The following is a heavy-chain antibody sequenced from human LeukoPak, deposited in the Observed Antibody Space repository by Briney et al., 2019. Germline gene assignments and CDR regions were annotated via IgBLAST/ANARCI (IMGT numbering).Heavy chain of an antibody. Sequence: PGGSLRLSCAASGFTFSRNAMHWVRQAPGKGLEWVAVTSPDGSEKYYADSVKGRFTISRDNSKNTVFLQMNRLSTEDTAVYSCFTGSHYYYDSWGQGTLVTVSS. J-gene: IGHJ5*01. V-gene: IGHV3-30*01. CDR2: TSPDGSEK. D-gene: IGHD3-22*01. CDR3: FTGSHYYYDS. CDR1: GFTFSRNA.